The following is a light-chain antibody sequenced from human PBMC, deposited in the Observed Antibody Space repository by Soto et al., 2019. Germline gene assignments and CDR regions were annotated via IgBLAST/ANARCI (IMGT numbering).Light chain of an antibody. J-gene: IGLJ1*01. CDR1: SSDVGGYSY. CDR3: CSYAGSYTYV. CDR2: DVS. Sequence: QSALTQPRSVCGSPGQSVTISCTGTSSDVGGYSYVSWYPQHPGKAPKLMIYDVSKRPSGVPDRFSGSKSGNTASLTISGLQAEDEADYYCCSYAGSYTYVFGTGTKVTVL. V-gene: IGLV2-11*01.